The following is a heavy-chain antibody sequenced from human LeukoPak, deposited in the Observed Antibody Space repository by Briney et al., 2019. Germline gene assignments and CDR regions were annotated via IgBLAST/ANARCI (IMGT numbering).Heavy chain of an antibody. V-gene: IGHV4-39*07. CDR1: GGSISLSYYY. CDR2: IYYSGNT. CDR3: ARDRFDDSSGYYYHYFYYMDV. J-gene: IGHJ6*03. Sequence: SETLSLTCSVSGGSISLSYYYWGWIRQPPGKALEWIGSIYYSGNTDYNPSLKSRVTISVETSKNQFSLKLSSVTAADTAVYYCARDRFDDSSGYYYHYFYYMDVWGKGTTVTVSS. D-gene: IGHD3-22*01.